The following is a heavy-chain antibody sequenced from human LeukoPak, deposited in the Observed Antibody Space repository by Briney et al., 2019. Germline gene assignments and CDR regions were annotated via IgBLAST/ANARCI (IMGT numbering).Heavy chain of an antibody. J-gene: IGHJ4*02. CDR1: AYSFTSYW. CDR2: IYPGDSDT. D-gene: IGHD2-2*01. CDR3: ARQDGYALYYFDY. Sequence: GGSLKISCKGSAYSFTSYWIAWVRRVPGKGLEWMGIIYPGDSDTRYSPSFQGQVTISADKSISTAYLQWSSLKASDTAMYYCARQDGYALYYFDYWGQGTLVTVSS. V-gene: IGHV5-51*01.